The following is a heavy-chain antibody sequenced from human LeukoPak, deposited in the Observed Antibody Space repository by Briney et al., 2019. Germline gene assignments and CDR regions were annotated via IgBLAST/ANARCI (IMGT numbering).Heavy chain of an antibody. D-gene: IGHD2-15*01. Sequence: GGSLRLSCAASGFTFSSYSMNWVRQAPGKGLEWVSYISSSSSTIYYADSVKGRFTISRDNAKNSLSLQMNSLRDEDTAVYYCARDGGPCSGGSCYPPYYYGMDVWGQGTTVTVSS. V-gene: IGHV3-48*02. CDR2: ISSSSSTI. CDR1: GFTFSSYS. J-gene: IGHJ6*02. CDR3: ARDGGPCSGGSCYPPYYYGMDV.